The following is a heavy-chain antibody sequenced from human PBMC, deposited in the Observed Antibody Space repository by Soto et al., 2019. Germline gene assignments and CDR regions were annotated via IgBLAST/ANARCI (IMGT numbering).Heavy chain of an antibody. J-gene: IGHJ6*02. CDR1: GGSVSSGGYF. V-gene: IGHV4-61*08. CDR2: IYHSGST. D-gene: IGHD2-15*01. CDR3: ARVGCSGGGCYSIDYYYYAMDV. Sequence: QVQLQESGPGLVKPSETLSLTCTVSGGSVSSGGYFWSWIRQSPGKGLEWIGYIYHSGSTHYNPSLKSRVTISLDMSKNQFSLKMTSVTAADTAVYYCARVGCSGGGCYSIDYYYYAMDVWGQGTTVTVSS.